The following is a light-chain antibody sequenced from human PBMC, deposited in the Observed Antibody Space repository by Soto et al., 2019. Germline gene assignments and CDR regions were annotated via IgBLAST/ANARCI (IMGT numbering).Light chain of an antibody. V-gene: IGLV2-11*01. J-gene: IGLJ1*01. Sequence: QLVLTQPRSVSGSPGQSVTISCTGTSSDVGGYEYVSWYQQHPGKAPKLMIYDVSKRPSGVPDRFSGSRSGNTASLTISGLQTEDEADYYCCSYAGSPFYVFGIGTKLTVL. CDR1: SSDVGGYEY. CDR3: CSYAGSPFYV. CDR2: DVS.